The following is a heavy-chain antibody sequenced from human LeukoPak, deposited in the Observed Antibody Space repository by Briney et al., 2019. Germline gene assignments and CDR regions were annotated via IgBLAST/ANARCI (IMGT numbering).Heavy chain of an antibody. CDR2: IYYSGST. V-gene: IGHV4-59*01. D-gene: IGHD4-17*01. J-gene: IGHJ5*02. CDR3: ARVRATVTHAWFDP. CDR1: GGSISSYY. Sequence: PSETLSPTCTVSGGSISSYYWSWIRQPPGKGLEWIGYIYYSGSTNYNPSLKSRVTISVDTSKNQFSLKLSSVTAADTAVYYCARVRATVTHAWFDPWGQGTLVTVSS.